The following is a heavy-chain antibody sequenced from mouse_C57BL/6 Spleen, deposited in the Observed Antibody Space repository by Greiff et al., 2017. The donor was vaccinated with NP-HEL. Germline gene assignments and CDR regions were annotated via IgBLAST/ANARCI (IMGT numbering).Heavy chain of an antibody. CDR2: ISSGGSYT. CDR3: ARTGSYAMDY. D-gene: IGHD4-1*01. V-gene: IGHV5-6*01. CDR1: GFTFSSYG. Sequence: EVQLVESGGDLVKPGGSLKLSCAASGFTFSSYGMSWVRQTPDKRLEWVATISSGGSYTYYPDSVKGRFPISRDNAKNTLYLQMSSLKSEDTAMYYCARTGSYAMDYWGQGTSVTVSS. J-gene: IGHJ4*01.